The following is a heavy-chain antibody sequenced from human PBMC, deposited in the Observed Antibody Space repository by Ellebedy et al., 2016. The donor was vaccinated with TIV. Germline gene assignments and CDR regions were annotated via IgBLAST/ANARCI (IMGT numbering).Heavy chain of an antibody. V-gene: IGHV1-18*01. CDR2: ISPYDGRT. J-gene: IGHJ4*02. CDR3: ARDLVGATPVDY. Sequence: AASVKVSCKASGYTFTSYGITWVRQAPGQGLEWMGWISPYDGRTNYAQKLQGRVTMTTDTSTSTVYMELRSLRSDDTAVYYCARDLVGATPVDYWGQGILVTVSS. D-gene: IGHD1-26*01. CDR1: GYTFTSYG.